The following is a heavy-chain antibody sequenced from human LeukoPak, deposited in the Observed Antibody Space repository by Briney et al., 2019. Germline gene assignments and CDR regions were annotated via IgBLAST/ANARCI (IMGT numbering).Heavy chain of an antibody. D-gene: IGHD4-23*01. CDR1: GFTFSSYG. J-gene: IGHJ4*02. CDR3: AKEDYGGNSCYFDY. Sequence: PGRSLRLSCAASGFTFSSYGMHWVRQAPGKGLEWVAVISYDGSNKYYADSVKGRFTISRDNSKNTLYLQMNSPRAEDTAVYYCAKEDYGGNSCYFDYWGQGTLVTVSS. V-gene: IGHV3-30*18. CDR2: ISYDGSNK.